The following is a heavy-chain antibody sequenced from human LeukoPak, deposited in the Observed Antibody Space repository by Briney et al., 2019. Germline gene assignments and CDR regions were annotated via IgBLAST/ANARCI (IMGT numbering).Heavy chain of an antibody. CDR3: ARHGSHTPVDY. CDR2: IYDSGST. J-gene: IGHJ4*02. Sequence: TSETLSLTCSVSGGSISSYYWSWIRQPPGKGLELIGYIYDSGSTNYNPSLKSRVTISVDTSKNQFSLKMSSVTAADTAVYYCARHGSHTPVDYWGQGTLVTVSS. V-gene: IGHV4-59*08. CDR1: GGSISSYY. D-gene: IGHD2-2*02.